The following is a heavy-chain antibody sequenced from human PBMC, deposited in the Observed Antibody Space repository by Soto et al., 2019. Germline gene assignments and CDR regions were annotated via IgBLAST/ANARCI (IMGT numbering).Heavy chain of an antibody. CDR1: GLTFTNAW. D-gene: IGHD6-25*01. Sequence: VHLVESGGGLVKPGGSLRLSCTVSGLTFTNAWMTWVRQAPGKGLEWVARIKSHTDGGTTDYAAPLQGRFTISRDDSRNTLFLQMNSLKTEDTAVYFCATARGYWASAPLDYWGQGTLVTVSS. V-gene: IGHV3-15*07. J-gene: IGHJ4*02. CDR2: IKSHTDGGTT. CDR3: ATARGYWASAPLDY.